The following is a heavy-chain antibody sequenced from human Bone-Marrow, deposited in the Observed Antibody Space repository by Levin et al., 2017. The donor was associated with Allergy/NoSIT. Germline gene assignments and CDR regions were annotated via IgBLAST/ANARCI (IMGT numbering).Heavy chain of an antibody. CDR1: GFTFSSYS. Sequence: GESLKISCAASGFTFSSYSMNWVRQAPGKGLEWVSSISSSSSYIYYADSVKGRFTISRDNAKNSLYLQMNSLRAEDTAVYYCARTSYCSSTSCYDWGSSYYYYMDVWGKGTTVTVSS. CDR2: ISSSSSYI. D-gene: IGHD2-2*01. V-gene: IGHV3-21*01. J-gene: IGHJ6*03. CDR3: ARTSYCSSTSCYDWGSSYYYYMDV.